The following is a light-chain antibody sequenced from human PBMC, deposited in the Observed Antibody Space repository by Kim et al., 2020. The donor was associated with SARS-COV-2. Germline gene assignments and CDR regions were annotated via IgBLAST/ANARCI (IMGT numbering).Light chain of an antibody. CDR1: QSVLYSSNNKNY. CDR3: QQYYSTPPT. Sequence: DIVMTQSPDSLAVSLGERATINCKSSQSVLYSSNNKNYLAWYQQKPGQPPKLLVYWASTRESGVPARFTGSGSGTDFTLTISSLQAEDVAVYYCQQYYSTPPTFGGGTKVDIK. J-gene: IGKJ4*01. CDR2: WAS. V-gene: IGKV4-1*01.